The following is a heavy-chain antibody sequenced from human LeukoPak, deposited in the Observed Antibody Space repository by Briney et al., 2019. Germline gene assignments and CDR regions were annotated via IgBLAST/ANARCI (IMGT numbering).Heavy chain of an antibody. V-gene: IGHV1-18*01. CDR2: ISTYNGNT. D-gene: IGHD6-13*01. CDR1: GYTXTSYG. Sequence: ASVKVSCKASGYTXTSYGISGVRQAPGQGLEWMGWISTYNGNTHYAQKLQGRVTMTTDTSTSTAYMELRSLRSDDTAVYYCARDLPTNRAAGYYFDYWGQGTLVTVSS. J-gene: IGHJ4*02. CDR3: ARDLPTNRAAGYYFDY.